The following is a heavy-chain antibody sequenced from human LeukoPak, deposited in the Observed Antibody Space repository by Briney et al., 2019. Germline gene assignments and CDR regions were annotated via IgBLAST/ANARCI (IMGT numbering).Heavy chain of an antibody. V-gene: IGHV4-59*01. CDR1: GGSISSYY. Sequence: SETLSLTCTVSGGSISSYYWSWIRQPPGKGLEWIGYIYYSGSTTYNPSLKSRVTISVDTSKNQFSLRLSSVTAADTAVYYCARGLYYDFWSGYYGTFDYWGQGTLVTVSS. D-gene: IGHD3-3*01. CDR2: IYYSGST. CDR3: ARGLYYDFWSGYYGTFDY. J-gene: IGHJ4*02.